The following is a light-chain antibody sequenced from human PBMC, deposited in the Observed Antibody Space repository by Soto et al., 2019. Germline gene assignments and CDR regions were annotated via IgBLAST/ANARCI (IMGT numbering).Light chain of an antibody. CDR3: QQYNSYSSWT. Sequence: DIQMTQSPSTLSASVGDRVTITCRASQSLSSLLAWYQQKPGRAPKLLIYDASTLESGVPSRFSGSGSGTEFTLTISSLQTDDFATYYCQQYNSYSSWTFGQGTKV. J-gene: IGKJ1*01. CDR2: DAS. CDR1: QSLSSL. V-gene: IGKV1-5*01.